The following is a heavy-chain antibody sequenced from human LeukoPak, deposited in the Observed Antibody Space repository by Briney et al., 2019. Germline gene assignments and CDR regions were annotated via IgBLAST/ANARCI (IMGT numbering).Heavy chain of an antibody. CDR2: ISGDGSST. CDR3: ARDNNWNYPDY. Sequence: GGSLRLSCAASGFTFSNHWMHWARQAPGKGLVWVSRISGDGSSTRYADSVKGRFTISRDNAKNTLFLQMNSLRVEDTAVYYCARDNNWNYPDYWGQGTLVTVSS. CDR1: GFTFSNHW. J-gene: IGHJ4*02. D-gene: IGHD1-7*01. V-gene: IGHV3-74*01.